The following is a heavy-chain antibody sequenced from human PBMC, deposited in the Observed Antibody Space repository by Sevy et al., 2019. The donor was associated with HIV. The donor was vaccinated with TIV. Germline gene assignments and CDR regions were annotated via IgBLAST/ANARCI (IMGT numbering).Heavy chain of an antibody. J-gene: IGHJ4*02. CDR2: IYYSGST. Sequence: SETLSLTCTVSGDSIIRNYYWGCIRQPPGKGLELVGNIYYSGSTSTASASYNPTLKSPVTISIDTSKNQLSLNLRSATDADTAVYECGRPNGKWKKSVYDFWGQGALVTVSS. V-gene: IGHV4-39*01. CDR3: GRPNGKWKKSVYDF. CDR1: GDSIIRNYY. D-gene: IGHD1-1*01.